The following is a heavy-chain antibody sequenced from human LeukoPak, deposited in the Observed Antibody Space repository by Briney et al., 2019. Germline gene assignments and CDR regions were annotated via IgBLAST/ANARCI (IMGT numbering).Heavy chain of an antibody. CDR3: ERYNSGSLGDY. CDR2: ISGFNGDT. Sequence: ASVKVSCKASGYTFTSYGISWVRQAPGQGLEWMGWISGFNGDTNYAQKFQGGVTMTTNTYTSTAYMELRSLRSDDTAVYYCERYNSGSLGDYWGQGTLVTVSS. J-gene: IGHJ4*02. CDR1: GYTFTSYG. D-gene: IGHD6-19*01. V-gene: IGHV1-18*01.